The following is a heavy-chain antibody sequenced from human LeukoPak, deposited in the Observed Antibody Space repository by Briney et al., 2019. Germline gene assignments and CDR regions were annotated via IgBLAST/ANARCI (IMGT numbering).Heavy chain of an antibody. D-gene: IGHD2-21*02. J-gene: IGHJ3*02. Sequence: SQTLPLTCTVSGDSISSAGYHWTWIRQLPGKGLEWIGYISNSGTTHYNPSLKSRLTISADTSKNQFSLKLSSVTAADTAVYYCARDVVVTSSPDAFDIWGQGRLATVSS. CDR3: ARDVVVTSSPDAFDI. CDR1: GDSISSAGYH. CDR2: ISNSGTT. V-gene: IGHV4-31*03.